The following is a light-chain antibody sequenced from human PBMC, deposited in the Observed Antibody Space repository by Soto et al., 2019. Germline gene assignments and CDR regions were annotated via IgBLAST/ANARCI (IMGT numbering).Light chain of an antibody. Sequence: DIHMTQSPSTLSASVGDIVTITCRASQSVSAWLAWYQQKPGKAPNLLIYDASTLESGVPSRFRGNGSGTEFTLTISSLQPDDFATYYCQQYNSYSYTFGQGTRLEIK. CDR2: DAS. CDR3: QQYNSYSYT. CDR1: QSVSAW. V-gene: IGKV1-5*01. J-gene: IGKJ5*01.